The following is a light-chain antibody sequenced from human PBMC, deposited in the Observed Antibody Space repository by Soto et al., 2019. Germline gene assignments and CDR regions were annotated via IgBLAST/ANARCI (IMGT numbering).Light chain of an antibody. V-gene: IGKV1-39*01. CDR2: GAS. CDR1: QNIDIF. CDR3: QQSYRTPPYT. J-gene: IGKJ2*01. Sequence: DIQMTQSPSSLSASVGDRVTITCRASQNIDIFLNWYHQKPGRAPNLLIYGASTLQNGVPSRFSGSGSGTDFSLTISSLQPEDFAIYYCQQSYRTPPYTFGQGTKLEIK.